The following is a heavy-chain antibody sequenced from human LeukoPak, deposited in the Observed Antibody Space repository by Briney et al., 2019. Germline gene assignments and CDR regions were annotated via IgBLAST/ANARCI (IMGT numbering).Heavy chain of an antibody. CDR3: ARADVVVAATQGPFDY. J-gene: IGHJ4*02. V-gene: IGHV3-11*01. D-gene: IGHD2-15*01. Sequence: GGSLRLSCAASGFTFSDYYMSWIRQAPGKGLEWVSYISSSGSTIYYADSVKGRFTISRDNAKNSLYLQMNSLRAEDTAVYYCARADVVVAATQGPFDYWGQGTLVTVSS. CDR1: GFTFSDYY. CDR2: ISSSGSTI.